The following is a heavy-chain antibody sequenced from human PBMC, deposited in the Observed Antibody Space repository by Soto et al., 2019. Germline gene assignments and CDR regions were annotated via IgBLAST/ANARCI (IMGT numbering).Heavy chain of an antibody. V-gene: IGHV3-30-3*01. D-gene: IGHD3-16*01. CDR3: ARTPAAMITDRYNWFDA. Sequence: LLRLCCGAAGLTFRDYAMHWVRRIPGKGLEWVAVISSSGDRQQYAESVKGRFTISRDNSQNTLYLQVSSLTSDDSAVFHCARTPAAMITDRYNWFDAWGPGTQVTVSS. J-gene: IGHJ5*02. CDR1: GLTFRDYA. CDR2: ISSSGDRQ.